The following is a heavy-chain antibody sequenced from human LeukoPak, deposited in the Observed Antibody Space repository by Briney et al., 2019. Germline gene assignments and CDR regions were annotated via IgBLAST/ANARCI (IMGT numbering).Heavy chain of an antibody. CDR1: GFTFSSYG. CDR2: ISYDGSNK. V-gene: IGHV3-30*18. J-gene: IGHJ4*02. D-gene: IGHD2-15*01. CDR3: AKNDLCSGGSCYSPGDY. Sequence: GGSLRLSCAASGFTFSSYGMHWVRQAPGKGLEWVAVISYDGSNKYYADSVKGRFTISRDNSKNTLYLQMNSLRAEDTAAYYCAKNDLCSGGSCYSPGDYWGQGTLVTVSS.